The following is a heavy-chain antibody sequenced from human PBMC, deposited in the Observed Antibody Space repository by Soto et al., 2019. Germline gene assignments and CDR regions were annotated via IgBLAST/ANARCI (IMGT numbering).Heavy chain of an antibody. CDR2: SRSKANRYAT. D-gene: IGHD4-17*01. CDR1: GFTFSGSA. Sequence: EVQLVESGGGLVQPGGSLKLSCAASGFTFSGSAMHWVRQASGKGLEWVGRSRSKANRYATAYAASVKGRFTISRDDSKTTAYLQMNSLKTEDTAVYYCTTVYGDYNAWGQGTPVTVSP. CDR3: TTVYGDYNA. V-gene: IGHV3-73*01. J-gene: IGHJ4*02.